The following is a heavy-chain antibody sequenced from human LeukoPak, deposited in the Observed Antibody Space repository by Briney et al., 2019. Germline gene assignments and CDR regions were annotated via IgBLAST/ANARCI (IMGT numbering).Heavy chain of an antibody. CDR3: ARSHGSGSYYDNWFDP. J-gene: IGHJ5*02. Sequence: SETLSLTCTVSGGSISSYYWSWLRQPPGKGLEWLGYIYYSGSTNYNPSLKSRVTISVDTSKNQFSLKLSSVTAADTAVYYCARSHGSGSYYDNWFDPWGQGTLVTVSS. CDR2: IYYSGST. CDR1: GGSISSYY. D-gene: IGHD3-10*01. V-gene: IGHV4-59*01.